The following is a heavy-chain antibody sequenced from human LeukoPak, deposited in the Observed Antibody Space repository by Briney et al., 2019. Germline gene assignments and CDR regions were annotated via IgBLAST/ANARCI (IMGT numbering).Heavy chain of an antibody. J-gene: IGHJ4*02. CDR1: GGSISSYY. CDR2: IYYSGST. CDR3: AREIGSGWYRGIDY. D-gene: IGHD6-19*01. V-gene: IGHV4-59*01. Sequence: SETLSLTCTVSGGSISSYYWSWLRQPPGKGLEWIGYIYYSGSTNYNPSLKSQVTISVDTSKNQFSLKLSSVTAADTAVYYCAREIGSGWYRGIDYWGQGTLVTVSS.